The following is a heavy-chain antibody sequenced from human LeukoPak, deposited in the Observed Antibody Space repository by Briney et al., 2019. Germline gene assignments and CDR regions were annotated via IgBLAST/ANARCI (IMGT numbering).Heavy chain of an antibody. V-gene: IGHV1-8*01. J-gene: IGHJ5*02. D-gene: IGHD3-10*01. CDR2: XNPNSGNT. CDR3: ARKTLYGSGKSWFDP. CDR1: GYTFTSYD. Sequence: GASVKVSCKASGYTFTSYDINWVRQATGQGLEXXXXXNPNSGNTGYAQKFQDRVTMTRNTSISTAYMELSGLRSEDTAMYYCARKTLYGSGKSWFDPWGQGTLVTVSS.